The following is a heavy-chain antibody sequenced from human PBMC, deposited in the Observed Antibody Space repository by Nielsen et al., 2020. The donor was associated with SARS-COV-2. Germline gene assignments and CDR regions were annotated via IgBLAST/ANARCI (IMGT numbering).Heavy chain of an antibody. CDR3: ARGVVPAAMTWFDP. J-gene: IGHJ5*02. CDR2: IIPIFGTA. Sequence: SVKVSCKASGGTFSSYAISWVRQAPGQGLEWMGGIIPIFGTANYAQKFQGRVTITADESTSTAYMELSSLRSEDTAMYYCARGVVPAAMTWFDPWGQGTLVTVSS. CDR1: GGTFSSYA. D-gene: IGHD2-2*01. V-gene: IGHV1-69*13.